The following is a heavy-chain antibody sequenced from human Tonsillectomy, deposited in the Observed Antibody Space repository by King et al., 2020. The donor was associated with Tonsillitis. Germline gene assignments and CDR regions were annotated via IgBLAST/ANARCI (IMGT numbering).Heavy chain of an antibody. CDR1: GFTFSSYE. V-gene: IGHV3-48*03. D-gene: IGHD3-22*01. J-gene: IGHJ5*02. Sequence: VQLVESGGGLVQPGGSLRLSCAASGFTFSSYEMNWVRQAPGKGLEWISSIVSGSTIYYSDSVKGRFTISRDNAKNSLYLQMNSLRAEDTAVYYCARGGYSDSSGYYTSWGQGTLVTVSS. CDR3: ARGGYSDSSGYYTS. CDR2: IVSGSTI.